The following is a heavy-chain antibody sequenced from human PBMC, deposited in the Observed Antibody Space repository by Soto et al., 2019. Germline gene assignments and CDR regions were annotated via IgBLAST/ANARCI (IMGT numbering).Heavy chain of an antibody. CDR1: GFTFSSYW. V-gene: IGHV3-7*01. J-gene: IGHJ5*02. CDR3: ARDPREGWFDP. Sequence: GGSLRLSCAASGFTFSSYWMSWVRQAPGKGLKWVANIKQDGSEKYYVDSVKGRFTISRDNAKNSLYLQMNSLRAEDTAVYYCARDPREGWFDPWGQGTLVTVSS. D-gene: IGHD1-26*01. CDR2: IKQDGSEK.